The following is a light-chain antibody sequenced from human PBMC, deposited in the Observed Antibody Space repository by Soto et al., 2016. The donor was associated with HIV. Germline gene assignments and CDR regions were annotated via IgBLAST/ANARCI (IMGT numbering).Light chain of an antibody. CDR2: VAS. CDR1: QDISSW. J-gene: IGKJ4*01. Sequence: DIQMTQSPSSVSASVGDRVTITCRASQDISSWLAWYQQKPGKAPKLLIYVASSLETGVPSRFSGSGSGTDFTFTITSLQPEDIATYYCQQYDNLPLTFAGGTKVEIK. V-gene: IGKV1-33*01. CDR3: QQYDNLPLT.